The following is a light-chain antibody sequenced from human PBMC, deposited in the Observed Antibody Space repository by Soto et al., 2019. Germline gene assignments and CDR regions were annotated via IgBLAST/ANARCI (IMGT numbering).Light chain of an antibody. J-gene: IGKJ5*01. V-gene: IGKV3-20*01. CDR2: DVS. CDR3: QHYGRSPT. CDR1: QSVSSSY. Sequence: QSPGTLSLSPREIATLSCRASQSVSSSYLAWYQQKPRQAPSLLIYDVSSRATGIPDRFSGSGSATDFTLTISRLEPEDFAVYYCQHYGRSPTFGQGTRLEIK.